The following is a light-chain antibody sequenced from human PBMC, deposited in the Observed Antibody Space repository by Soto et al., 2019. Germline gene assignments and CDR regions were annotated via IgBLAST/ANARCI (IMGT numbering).Light chain of an antibody. Sequence: QSSLTQPSSVSGSPGQSITISCTGTSSDVGGYNYVSWYQQHPGEAPKLMIYDASNRPSGVSNRFSGSKSGNTASLTISGLQAEDEADYYCSSYTSSSTSFGTGTKVTVL. CDR2: DAS. J-gene: IGLJ1*01. CDR1: SSDVGGYNY. V-gene: IGLV2-14*01. CDR3: SSYTSSSTS.